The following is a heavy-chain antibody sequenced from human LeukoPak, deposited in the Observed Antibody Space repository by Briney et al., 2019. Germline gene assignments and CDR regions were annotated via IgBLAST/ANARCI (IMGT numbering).Heavy chain of an antibody. CDR3: AREGYYYYYMDV. V-gene: IGHV1-8*03. CDR1: GYTFTGYY. CDR2: MNPNSGNT. Sequence: PKASVKVSCKASGYTFTGYYMHWVRQATGQGLEWMGWMNPNSGNTGYAQKFQGRVTITRNTSIGTAYMELSSLRSEDTAVYYCAREGYYYYYMDVWGKGTTVTVSS. J-gene: IGHJ6*03.